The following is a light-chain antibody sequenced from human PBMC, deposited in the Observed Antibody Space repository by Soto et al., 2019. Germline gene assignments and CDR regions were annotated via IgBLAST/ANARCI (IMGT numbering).Light chain of an antibody. CDR1: QGIGSY. J-gene: IGKJ1*01. V-gene: IGKV1D-8*01. CDR3: RQYYSFPWT. CDR2: AAS. Sequence: VIWMTQSPSLLSASTGDRVTISCRMSQGIGSYLAWYQQKPGKAPELLIYAASTLQSGVPSRFSGSGSGTDFTLTISCLQSEDFATYYCRQYYSFPWTFGKGTKEQIK.